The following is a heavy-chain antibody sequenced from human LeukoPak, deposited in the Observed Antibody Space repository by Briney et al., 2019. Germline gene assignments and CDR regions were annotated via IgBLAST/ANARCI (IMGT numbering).Heavy chain of an antibody. Sequence: SETLSLTCAVYGGSFSGYYWSWIRQPPGKGLEWIGEINHSGSTNYNPSLKSRVTISVDTSKNQFSLKLSSVTAADTAVYYCARGSLEYSYGRNFDYWGQGTLVTVSS. D-gene: IGHD5-18*01. CDR2: INHSGST. CDR3: ARGSLEYSYGRNFDY. CDR1: GGSFSGYY. V-gene: IGHV4-34*01. J-gene: IGHJ4*02.